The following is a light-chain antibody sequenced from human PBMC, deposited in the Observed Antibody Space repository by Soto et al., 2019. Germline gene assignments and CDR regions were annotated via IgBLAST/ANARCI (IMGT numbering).Light chain of an antibody. CDR3: QRYNNWPLT. CDR2: DTS. CDR1: QGIGDT. J-gene: IGKJ4*01. Sequence: EIIMTQPPATLSVSAFECATLSFRASQGIGDTLAWYQHKPGQTPRLLICDTSTRATGVPARFSGSRSGTEFTLTINSLQSEDFAVYYCQRYNNWPLTFGGGTKVDIK. V-gene: IGKV3-15*01.